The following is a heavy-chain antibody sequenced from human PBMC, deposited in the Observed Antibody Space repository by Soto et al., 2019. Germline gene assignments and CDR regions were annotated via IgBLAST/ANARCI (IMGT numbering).Heavy chain of an antibody. V-gene: IGHV3-15*01. Sequence: GSLRLSCAASGLIFSDVWMTWVRQAPGKGLEWVGRIKTKPDDGTIDYAAPVRGRFTISRDDSKNTLYLQMTSLTPDDTGVYYCTTSNLGVDFWGPGTLVTVSS. J-gene: IGHJ4*02. CDR1: GLIFSDVW. CDR3: TTSNLGVDF. CDR2: IKTKPDDGTI. D-gene: IGHD1-1*01.